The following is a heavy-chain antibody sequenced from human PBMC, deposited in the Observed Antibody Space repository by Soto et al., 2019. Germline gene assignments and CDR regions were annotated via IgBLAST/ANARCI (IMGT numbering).Heavy chain of an antibody. CDR1: GYTLTESS. CDR3: ATLPSGSDSFYFDS. D-gene: IGHD3-10*01. J-gene: IGHJ4*02. CDR2: FDPEDGDT. V-gene: IGHV1-24*01. Sequence: ASVKVSCKVSGYTLTESSLHLVRQAPGKGLEWMGGFDPEDGDTIYAQKFQGRVTMTEVTSTDTAYMELKSLKSGDTAVYYCATLPSGSDSFYFDSWGQGTLVTVSS.